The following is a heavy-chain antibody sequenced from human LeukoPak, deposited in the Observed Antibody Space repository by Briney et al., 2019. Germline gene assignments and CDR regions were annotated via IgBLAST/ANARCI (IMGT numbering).Heavy chain of an antibody. Sequence: SETLSLTCTVSGGSISSSSYYWGWIRQPPGKGLEWIGSIYYSGSTYYNPSLKSRVTISVDTSKNQFSLKLSSVTAADTAVYYCARFATDYYDSSGHLDYWGQGTLVTVSS. D-gene: IGHD3-22*01. J-gene: IGHJ4*02. CDR3: ARFATDYYDSSGHLDY. CDR2: IYYSGST. V-gene: IGHV4-39*07. CDR1: GGSISSSSYY.